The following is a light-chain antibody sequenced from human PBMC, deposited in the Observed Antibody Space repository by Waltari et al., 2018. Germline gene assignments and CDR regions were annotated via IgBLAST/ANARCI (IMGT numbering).Light chain of an antibody. V-gene: IGLV1-40*01. Sequence: QSVLTQPPSVSGAPGQRVTISCPGSGPNIGAGYAVHWYQQLPRAAPRLLIYGSTSRPLGVPDRFFGSTSGTSASLAITGLQAEDEADYYCKSYDTSLSVVFGGGTKLTVL. J-gene: IGLJ3*02. CDR3: KSYDTSLSVV. CDR2: GST. CDR1: GPNIGAGYA.